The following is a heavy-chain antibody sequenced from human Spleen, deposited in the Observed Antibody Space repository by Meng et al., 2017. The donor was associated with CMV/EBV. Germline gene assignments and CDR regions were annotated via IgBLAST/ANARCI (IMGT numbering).Heavy chain of an antibody. D-gene: IGHD2/OR15-2a*01. V-gene: IGHV1-18*01. CDR1: GYPFTSYG. CDR2: ISGCNGRT. CDR3: ARDFYDIEGHNYDCFDP. J-gene: IGHJ5*02. Sequence: ASVKVSCKTSGYPFTSYGISWVRQAPGQGLEWMGWISGCNGRTNYAQNFQGILIMTADTSTRTAYMELRSLRSDDTAVYYCARDFYDIEGHNYDCFDPWGQGALVTVSS.